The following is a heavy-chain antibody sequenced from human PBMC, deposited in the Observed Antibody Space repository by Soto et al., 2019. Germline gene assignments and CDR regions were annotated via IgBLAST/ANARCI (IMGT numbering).Heavy chain of an antibody. CDR2: IDPSDSYT. J-gene: IGHJ4*02. Sequence: GESLKISCQGSGYSFTSYWITWVRQMPGKGLEWMGRIDPSDSYTNYSPSFQGQVTISADKSISTAYLQWSSLQASDSAIYYCARPDSTGYYDYWGQGTPVTVSS. CDR3: ARPDSTGYYDY. D-gene: IGHD6-19*01. CDR1: GYSFTSYW. V-gene: IGHV5-10-1*04.